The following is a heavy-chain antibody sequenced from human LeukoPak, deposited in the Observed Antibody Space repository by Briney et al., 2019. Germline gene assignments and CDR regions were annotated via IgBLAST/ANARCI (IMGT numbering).Heavy chain of an antibody. CDR2: ISSSGSSI. D-gene: IGHD5-12*01. CDR3: ARDIDTGYVGDAFDV. V-gene: IGHV3-48*03. Sequence: PGGSLRLSCAASGFTFDDYGMNWVRQAPGKGLEWVSYISSSGSSIYYADSVKGRFTISKDNAKNALYLQMNSLRAEDTAVYYCARDIDTGYVGDAFDVWGQGTMVTVSS. CDR1: GFTFDDYG. J-gene: IGHJ3*01.